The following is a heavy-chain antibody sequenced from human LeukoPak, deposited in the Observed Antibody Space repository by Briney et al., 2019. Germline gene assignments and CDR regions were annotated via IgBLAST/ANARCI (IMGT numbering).Heavy chain of an antibody. Sequence: SETLSLTCTVSGGSISSGSYYWGWIRQPPGKGLEWIGSIYYSGSTYYNPSLKSRVTISVDTSKNQFSLKLSSVTAADTAVYYCAREYSSSWYGPYNWFDPWGQGTLVTVSS. CDR2: IYYSGST. V-gene: IGHV4-39*07. CDR3: AREYSSSWYGPYNWFDP. J-gene: IGHJ5*02. D-gene: IGHD6-13*01. CDR1: GGSISSGSYY.